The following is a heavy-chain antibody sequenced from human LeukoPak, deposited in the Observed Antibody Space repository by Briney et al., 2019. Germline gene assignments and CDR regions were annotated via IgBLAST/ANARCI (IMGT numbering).Heavy chain of an antibody. V-gene: IGHV3-48*03. J-gene: IGHJ2*01. CDR3: ARRFDL. CDR1: GFILSDYE. Sequence: PGGSLRLSCAASGFILSDYEMNWVRQAPGKGLEWISYISSSDSSIFYPDSVKGRFTISRDNAKNSLYLQMNSLRAEDTAVYYCARRFDLWGRGTLVTVSS. CDR2: ISSSDSSI.